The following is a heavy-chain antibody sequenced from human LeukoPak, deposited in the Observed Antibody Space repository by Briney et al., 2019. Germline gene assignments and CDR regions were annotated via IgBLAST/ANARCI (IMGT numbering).Heavy chain of an antibody. Sequence: PSQTLSLTCTVSGGSISSGGYYWSWIRRHPGKGLEWIGYIYYSGSTYYNPSLKSRVTISVDTSKNQFSLKLSSVTAADTAVYYCARDYLRDAFDIWGQGTMVTVSS. CDR1: GGSISSGGYY. CDR2: IYYSGST. D-gene: IGHD3-16*02. J-gene: IGHJ3*02. V-gene: IGHV4-31*03. CDR3: ARDYLRDAFDI.